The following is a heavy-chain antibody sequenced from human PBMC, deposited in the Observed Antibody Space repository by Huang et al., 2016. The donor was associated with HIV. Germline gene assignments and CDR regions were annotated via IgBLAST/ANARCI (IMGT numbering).Heavy chain of an antibody. CDR1: GGSFSGYY. D-gene: IGHD1-1*01. CDR3: ARERMMSWLDDHDAFDI. Sequence: QVQLQQWGAGLLKPSETLSLTCAVFGGSFSGYYWSWIRQSPGKGLEWIGEINTSGSTNYNPSLKSRLTISGDTSKNQFALKLSSVTAADTAVYYCARERMMSWLDDHDAFDIWGQGTMVTVSS. CDR2: INTSGST. V-gene: IGHV4-34*01. J-gene: IGHJ3*02.